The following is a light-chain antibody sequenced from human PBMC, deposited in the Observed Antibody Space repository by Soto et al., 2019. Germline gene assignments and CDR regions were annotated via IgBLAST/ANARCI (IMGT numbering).Light chain of an antibody. V-gene: IGKV3-11*01. CDR3: QQRINWPIT. J-gene: IGKJ5*01. Sequence: EIVLTQSPATLSLSPVERATLSCRASQSVSSYLAWYQQKPGQAPRLLIYDTSNRATGIPARFSGSGSGTDFTLTISSLEPEDFVVYYCQQRINWPITFGQGTRLEI. CDR1: QSVSSY. CDR2: DTS.